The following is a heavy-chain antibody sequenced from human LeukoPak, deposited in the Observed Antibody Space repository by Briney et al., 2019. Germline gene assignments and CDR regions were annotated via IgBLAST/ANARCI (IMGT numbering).Heavy chain of an antibody. J-gene: IGHJ6*02. CDR3: ATYTHVLRFLEWLPPHYYGMDV. CDR1: GGSISSGGYY. Sequence: SETLSLTCTVSGGSISSGGYYWSWIRQHPGKGLEWIGYIYYSGSTYYNPSLKSRVTISVDTSKNQFSLKLSSVTAADTAVYYCATYTHVLRFLEWLPPHYYGMDVWGQGTTVTVSS. V-gene: IGHV4-31*03. CDR2: IYYSGST. D-gene: IGHD3-3*01.